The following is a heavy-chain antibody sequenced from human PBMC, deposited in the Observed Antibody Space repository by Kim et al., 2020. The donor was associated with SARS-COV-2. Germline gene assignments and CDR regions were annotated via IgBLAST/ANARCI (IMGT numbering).Heavy chain of an antibody. Sequence: SETLSLTCTVSGGSITTYSYSWGWIRQPPGKGLEWIGNIYYRGNTYYNPSLKSRVTISGDTSKNQFSLSLSPVTAADTAVYYCASYYDYSCSEYFQHWGQGTLVTVSS. V-gene: IGHV4-39*01. J-gene: IGHJ1*01. CDR3: ASYYDYSCSEYFQH. CDR1: GGSITTYSYS. CDR2: IYYRGNT. D-gene: IGHD3-16*01.